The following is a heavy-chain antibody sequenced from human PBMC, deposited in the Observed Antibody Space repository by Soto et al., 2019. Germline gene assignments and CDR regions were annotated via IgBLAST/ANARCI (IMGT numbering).Heavy chain of an antibody. CDR1: GDSMTKNYRSWSMTNYYY. CDR2: VESSGRT. CDR3: ARLVYDTRLNYMYFDF. D-gene: IGHD3-10*01. Sequence: SETLSLTCTVSGDSMTKNYRSWSMTNYYYWSWIRQTPGKGLEWIGYVESSGRTEYKPSLASRVTLSLDSSQNQFSLTLRSVTTADRALYFCARLVYDTRLNYMYFDFWGQGALVTVSS. V-gene: IGHV4-61*08. J-gene: IGHJ4*02.